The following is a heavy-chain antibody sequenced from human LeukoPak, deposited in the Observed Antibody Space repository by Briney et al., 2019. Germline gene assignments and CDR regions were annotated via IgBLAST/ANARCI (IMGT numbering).Heavy chain of an antibody. V-gene: IGHV3-9*01. CDR1: GFTFDDYA. Sequence: GRSLRLSCAASGFTFDDYAMHWVRQAPGKGLEWVSGISWNSGSIGYADSVKGRFTISRDNAKNSLYLQMNSLRAEDTALYYCAKVGVSYGSGTSFGAFDIWGQGTMVTVSS. J-gene: IGHJ3*02. CDR3: AKVGVSYGSGTSFGAFDI. D-gene: IGHD3-10*01. CDR2: ISWNSGSI.